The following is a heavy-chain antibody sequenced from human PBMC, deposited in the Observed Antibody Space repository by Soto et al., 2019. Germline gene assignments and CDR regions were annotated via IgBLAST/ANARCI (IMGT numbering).Heavy chain of an antibody. D-gene: IGHD4-17*01. CDR1: EDTFSNNT. Sequence: QVQMVQSGAEVKKPGSSVNVSCKASEDTFSNNTISWVRQAPGQGLEWMGRIIPILGVANYAQKLQGRVTITADKSTTTAYLELSSLRAADTAVYYCARVAEMGTVTEGYYYYMDVWGKGTTVTVSS. V-gene: IGHV1-69*04. CDR2: IIPILGVA. J-gene: IGHJ6*03. CDR3: ARVAEMGTVTEGYYYYMDV.